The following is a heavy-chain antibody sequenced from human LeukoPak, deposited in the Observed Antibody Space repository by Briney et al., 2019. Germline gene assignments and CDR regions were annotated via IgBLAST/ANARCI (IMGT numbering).Heavy chain of an antibody. CDR3: ATYDILTGYKY. V-gene: IGHV3-23*01. CDR2: ISISGDST. J-gene: IGHJ4*02. Sequence: PGGSLRLSCAASGFPFSTYAMSWVRQAPGKGLEWVSGISISGDSTYYADSVKGRFTISRDNSKNTLYLQMNSLRAEDTAVYYCATYDILTGYKYWGQGTLVTVSS. CDR1: GFPFSTYA. D-gene: IGHD3-9*01.